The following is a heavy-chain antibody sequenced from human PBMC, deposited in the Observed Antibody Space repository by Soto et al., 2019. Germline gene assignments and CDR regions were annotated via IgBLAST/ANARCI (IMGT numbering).Heavy chain of an antibody. V-gene: IGHV5-10-1*01. Sequence: PXESLNISCKGCGYSFTSYWISWVRQMPGKGLEWMGRMDPSDSYTNYSPSFQGHVTISADKSISTAYLQWSSLKASDTAMYYCASWGSTSCLSCYYYGMDVWGQGTTVTVSS. CDR3: ASWGSTSCLSCYYYGMDV. CDR1: GYSFTSYW. J-gene: IGHJ6*02. CDR2: MDPSDSYT. D-gene: IGHD2-2*01.